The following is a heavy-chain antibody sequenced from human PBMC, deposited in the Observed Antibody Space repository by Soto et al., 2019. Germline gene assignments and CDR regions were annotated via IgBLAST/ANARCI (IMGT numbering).Heavy chain of an antibody. CDR1: GVSISSRNW. CDR2: IHPSGNT. Sequence: QVQLQESGPGLVKPSGTLSLTCAVSGVSISSRNWWRWVRQPPGKGLEWIGEIHPSGNTNSNPSLEGRFSMSVDESKNKFSLTPTTVTAADTAVYYCSKVVAEYFVSRGDRWFDPWGQGTLVTVSS. V-gene: IGHV4-4*02. CDR3: SKVVAEYFVSRGDRWFDP. D-gene: IGHD2-15*01. J-gene: IGHJ5*02.